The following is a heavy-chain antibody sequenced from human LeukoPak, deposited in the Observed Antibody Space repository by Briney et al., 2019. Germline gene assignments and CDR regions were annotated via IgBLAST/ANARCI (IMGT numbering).Heavy chain of an antibody. V-gene: IGHV3-38-3*01. CDR1: GFTVSSNE. J-gene: IGHJ4*02. CDR3: ARSGHSNGWYSFDY. D-gene: IGHD6-19*01. Sequence: GGSLRLSCAASGFTVSSNEMSWVRQAPGKGLEWVSSISGGSTYYADSRKGRFTISRDNSKNTLHLQMNSLRAEDTAVYYCARSGHSNGWYSFDYWGLGALVTVSS. CDR2: ISGGST.